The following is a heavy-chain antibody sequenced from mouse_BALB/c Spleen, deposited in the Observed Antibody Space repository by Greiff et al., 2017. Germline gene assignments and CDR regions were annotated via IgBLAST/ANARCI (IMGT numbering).Heavy chain of an antibody. Sequence: EVMLVESGAELVKPGASVKLSCTASGFNIKDTYMHWVKQRPEQGLEWIGRIDPANGNTKYDPKFQGKATITADTSSNTAYLQLSSLTSEDTAVYYCARGGKIDYWGQGTTLTVSS. V-gene: IGHV14-3*02. CDR1: GFNIKDTY. D-gene: IGHD2-1*01. J-gene: IGHJ2*01. CDR3: ARGGKIDY. CDR2: IDPANGNT.